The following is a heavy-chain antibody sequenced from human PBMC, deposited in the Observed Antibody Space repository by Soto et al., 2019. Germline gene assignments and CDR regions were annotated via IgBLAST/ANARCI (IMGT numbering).Heavy chain of an antibody. Sequence: QVQLVQSGAEVKKPGSSVKVSCKASGGTFSSYTISWVRQAPRQGLEWMGRIIPILGIANYAQKFQGRVTITADKSTSTAYMELSSLRSEDTAVYYCARDAPTGSHTGGMDVWGQGTTVTVSS. CDR1: GGTFSSYT. D-gene: IGHD1-1*01. CDR3: ARDAPTGSHTGGMDV. V-gene: IGHV1-69*08. CDR2: IIPILGIA. J-gene: IGHJ6*02.